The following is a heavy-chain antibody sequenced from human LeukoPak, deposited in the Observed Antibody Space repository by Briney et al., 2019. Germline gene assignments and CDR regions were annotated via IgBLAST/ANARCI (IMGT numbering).Heavy chain of an antibody. J-gene: IGHJ3*02. CDR1: GGSLSSSSYY. CDR3: ARKGSWDAFDI. CDR2: IYYSGST. V-gene: IGHV4-39*01. Sequence: SETLSLTCTVSGGSLSSSSYYWGWIRQPPGKGLEWIGSIYYSGSTYYNPSLKSRVTISVDTSKNQFSLKLSSVTAADTAVYYCARKGSWDAFDIWGQGTMVTVSS.